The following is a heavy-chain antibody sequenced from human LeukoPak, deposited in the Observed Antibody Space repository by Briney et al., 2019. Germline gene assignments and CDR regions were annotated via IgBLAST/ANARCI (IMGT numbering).Heavy chain of an antibody. D-gene: IGHD2-21*02. CDR3: AKVGLAYCGGDCSRPGDY. V-gene: IGHV3-30*18. CDR1: GFTFSSYG. J-gene: IGHJ4*02. Sequence: PGRSLRLSCAASGFTFSSYGMHWVRQAPGKGPEWVAAISYDGSNKYYADSVKGRFTISRDNSKNTLFLQMNSLRAEDTAVYYSAKVGLAYCGGDCSRPGDYWGQGTLVTVSS. CDR2: ISYDGSNK.